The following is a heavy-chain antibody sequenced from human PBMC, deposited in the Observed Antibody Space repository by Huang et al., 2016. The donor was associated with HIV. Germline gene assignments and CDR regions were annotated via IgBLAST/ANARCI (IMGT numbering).Heavy chain of an antibody. CDR3: ARGSRQGKYYYGSGTAY. Sequence: EVQLVESGGGLVQPGGSLRLSCAASGFTFSSYWMHWVRQVPGKGVVGVSHNKSDGSSTSYADSVKGRFTISRDNAKNTLYLQMNSLRAEDTAVYYCARGSRQGKYYYGSGTAYWGQGTLVTVSS. V-gene: IGHV3-74*01. D-gene: IGHD3-10*01. J-gene: IGHJ4*02. CDR2: NKSDGSST. CDR1: GFTFSSYW.